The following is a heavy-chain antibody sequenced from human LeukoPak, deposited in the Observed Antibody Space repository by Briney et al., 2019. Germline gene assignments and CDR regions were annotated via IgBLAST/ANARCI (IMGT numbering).Heavy chain of an antibody. CDR3: ARDGAITIFGVVNYFDY. CDR2: IYTSGST. CDR1: GGSISSGSYY. V-gene: IGHV4-61*02. J-gene: IGHJ4*02. D-gene: IGHD3-3*01. Sequence: SQTLSLTCTVSGGSISSGSYYWSWIRQPAGKGLEWIGRIYTSGSTNYNPSLKSRVTISVDTSKNQFSLKLSSVTAADTAVYYCARDGAITIFGVVNYFDYWGQGTLVTVSS.